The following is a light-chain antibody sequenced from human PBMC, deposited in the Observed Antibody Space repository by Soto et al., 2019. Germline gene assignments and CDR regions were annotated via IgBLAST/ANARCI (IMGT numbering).Light chain of an antibody. V-gene: IGLV2-14*01. CDR3: SAYTSRSTPYV. CDR2: DVS. Sequence: QSVLTQPASVSGSPGQSITISCTGTSSDVGGYNYVSWYQQHPGKAPKLMIYDVSNRPSGVSNRFSGSKSGTTASLTISGLQVEDEADNYGSAYTSRSTPYVFGAG. J-gene: IGLJ1*01. CDR1: SSDVGGYNY.